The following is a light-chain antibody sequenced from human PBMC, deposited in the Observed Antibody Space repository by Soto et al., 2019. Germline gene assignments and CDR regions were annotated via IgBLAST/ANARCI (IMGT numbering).Light chain of an antibody. J-gene: IGKJ1*01. CDR2: DAS. CDR3: QQRSNWSWT. CDR1: QSVSSY. V-gene: IGKV3-11*01. Sequence: EIVLTQSPATLSLSPGERATLSCRASQSVSSYLAWYQQKPGQAPRLLIYDASNRATGIPARFSGSGSGTDFTLTIGSLEPEDFAAYYCQQRSNWSWTFGQGTKV.